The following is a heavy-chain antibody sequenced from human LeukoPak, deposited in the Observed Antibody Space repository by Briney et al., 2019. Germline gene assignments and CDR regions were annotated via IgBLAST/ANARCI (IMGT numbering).Heavy chain of an antibody. CDR2: IYHSGRT. D-gene: IGHD3-9*01. V-gene: IGHV4-38-2*02. CDR1: GYSISSGYY. J-gene: IGHJ6*03. Sequence: SETLSLTCTVSGYSISSGYYWGWIRQPPGKGLEWIGTIYHSGRTSYNPSLKSRLTISVDTSNNQFSLKLTSVTAADTAVYYCARFWLHYMDVWGDGTTVTVSS. CDR3: ARFWLHYMDV.